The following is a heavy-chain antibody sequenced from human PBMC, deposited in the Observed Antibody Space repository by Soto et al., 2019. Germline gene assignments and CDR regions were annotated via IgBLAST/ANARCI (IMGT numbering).Heavy chain of an antibody. D-gene: IGHD2-2*02. Sequence: QVQLQESGPGLVKPSQTLSLTCTVSGGSISSGDYYWSWIRQPPGKGLEWIGYIYYSGSTYYNPSLKSRVTISVDTSKNQFSLKLSSVTAADTAMYYCARGEHIVVVPAAILRDYGMDVWGQGTTVTVSS. CDR3: ARGEHIVVVPAAILRDYGMDV. J-gene: IGHJ6*02. CDR2: IYYSGST. CDR1: GGSISSGDYY. V-gene: IGHV4-30-4*01.